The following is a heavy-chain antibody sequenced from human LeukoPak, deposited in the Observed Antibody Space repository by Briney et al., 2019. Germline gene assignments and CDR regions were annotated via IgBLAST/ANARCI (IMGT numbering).Heavy chain of an antibody. V-gene: IGHV3-9*01. CDR2: ISWNSGSI. CDR1: GFTFDDYA. D-gene: IGHD3-10*01. Sequence: GRSLRLSCAASGFTFDDYAMHWVRQAPGKGLEWVSGISWNSGSIGYADSVKGRFTISRDNAKNSLYLQMTSLRAEDTALYYCAKDIRAGSGSYLPDWGQGTLVTVSS. CDR3: AKDIRAGSGSYLPD. J-gene: IGHJ4*02.